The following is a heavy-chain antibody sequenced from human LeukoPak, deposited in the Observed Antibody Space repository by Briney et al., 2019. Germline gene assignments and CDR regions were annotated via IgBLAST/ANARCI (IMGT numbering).Heavy chain of an antibody. CDR2: IYYSGST. CDR1: GGSISSSSYY. D-gene: IGHD6-13*01. Sequence: SETLSLTCTVSGGSISSSSYYWGWIRQPPGKGLEWIGSIYYSGSTYYNPSLKSRVTISVDTSKNQFSLKLSSVTAADTAVYYCARNLRVRSSSWMYYFDYWGQGTLVTVSS. V-gene: IGHV4-39*07. CDR3: ARNLRVRSSSWMYYFDY. J-gene: IGHJ4*02.